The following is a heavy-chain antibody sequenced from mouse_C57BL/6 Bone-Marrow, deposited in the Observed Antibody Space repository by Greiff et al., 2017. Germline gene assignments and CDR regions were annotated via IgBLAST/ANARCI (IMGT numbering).Heavy chain of an antibody. Sequence: VQLQQPGAELVKPGASVKLSCKASGYTFTNYWMHWVKQRPGQGLEWIGMMHPNGGSPDYNEKFKSEATLSVDKSSRTADMELSSLTSEDSAVYSCARSYDDDDYTMDYWGQGTSVTVSS. D-gene: IGHD2-4*01. V-gene: IGHV1-64*01. CDR2: MHPNGGSP. CDR1: GYTFTNYW. J-gene: IGHJ4*01. CDR3: ARSYDDDDYTMDY.